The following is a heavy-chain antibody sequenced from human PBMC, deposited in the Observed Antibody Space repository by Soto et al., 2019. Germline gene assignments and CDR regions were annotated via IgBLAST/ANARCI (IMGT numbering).Heavy chain of an antibody. D-gene: IGHD5-18*01. CDR3: ARDTTY. CDR1: GGTFGTYT. V-gene: IGHV1-69*02. J-gene: IGHJ4*02. CDR2: IIPYLDIT. Sequence: QVKLVQSGAEVKKPGSSVKVSCKASGGTFGTYTISWVRQAPGQGLEWMGRIIPYLDITDYAQKFQGRFTIAADKSTTTAYMELNRLISEDTAVYFCARDTTYWGQGTRVTVSS.